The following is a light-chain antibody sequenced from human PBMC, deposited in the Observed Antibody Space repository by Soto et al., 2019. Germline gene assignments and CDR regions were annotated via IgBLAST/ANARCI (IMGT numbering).Light chain of an antibody. CDR2: GAS. CDR1: QSVDIN. Sequence: EIVLTQSPATLSVSPGERVTLSCRASQSVDINLAWYQQKPGQAPRLLIYGASTRATGMPGRFSGRGSGTEFTLTISRLQPEDFATYYCQQSYSTPPWTFGPGTKVDIK. J-gene: IGKJ1*01. V-gene: IGKV3-15*01. CDR3: QQSYSTPPWT.